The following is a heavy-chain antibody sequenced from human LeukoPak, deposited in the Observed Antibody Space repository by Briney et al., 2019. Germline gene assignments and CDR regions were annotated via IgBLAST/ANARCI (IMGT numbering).Heavy chain of an antibody. D-gene: IGHD4-11*01. CDR3: ARNSQDYYYMDA. Sequence: SETLSLTCTVSGVSITSYYWSWIRQPAGKGLEWVGRIETSGSTNYNPSIKSRLSISVDTSKNQFSLRLSSVTAADSAVYYCARNSQDYYYMDAWGKGTTVTVSS. CDR2: IETSGST. J-gene: IGHJ6*03. V-gene: IGHV4-4*07. CDR1: GVSITSYY.